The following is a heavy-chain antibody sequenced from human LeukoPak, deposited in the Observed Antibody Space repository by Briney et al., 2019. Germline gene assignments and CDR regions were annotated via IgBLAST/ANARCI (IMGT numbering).Heavy chain of an antibody. V-gene: IGHV1-18*01. J-gene: IGHJ4*02. D-gene: IGHD3-10*01. CDR2: ISAYNGNT. Sequence: ASVTVSCKASGYTFTTYGISWVRQAPGQGLEWMGWISAYNGNTNYAQKLQGRVTMTTDTSTSTAYMELRSLRSDDTAVYYCARGLTYLWFGELEFDYWGQGTLVTVSS. CDR1: GYTFTTYG. CDR3: ARGLTYLWFGELEFDY.